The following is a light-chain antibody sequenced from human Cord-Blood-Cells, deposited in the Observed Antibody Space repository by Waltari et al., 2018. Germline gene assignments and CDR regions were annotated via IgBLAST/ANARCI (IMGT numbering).Light chain of an antibody. CDR1: SSDVASYHL. V-gene: IGLV2-23*02. Sequence: QSALTQPASVSGSPGQSITISCTGTSSDVASYHLVSWYQQHPGKAPKPMIYEVSKRPSGVSNRFSGSKSGNTASLTISGLQAEDEADYYCCSYAGSSTNYVFGTGTKVTVL. CDR2: EVS. CDR3: CSYAGSSTNYV. J-gene: IGLJ1*01.